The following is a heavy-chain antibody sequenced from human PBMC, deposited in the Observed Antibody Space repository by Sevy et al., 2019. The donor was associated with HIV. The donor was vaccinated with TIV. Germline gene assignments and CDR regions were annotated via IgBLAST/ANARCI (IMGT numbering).Heavy chain of an antibody. V-gene: IGHV3-30-3*01. D-gene: IGHD3-10*01. CDR1: GFTFSSYA. CDR2: ISYDGSNK. J-gene: IGHJ4*02. Sequence: WGSLRLSCAASGFTFSSYAMHWVRQAPGKGLEWVAVISYDGSNKYYADSVKGRFTISRDNSKNTLYLQMNSLRAEDTAVYYCARDSTMVRAIFDYWGQGTLVTVSS. CDR3: ARDSTMVRAIFDY.